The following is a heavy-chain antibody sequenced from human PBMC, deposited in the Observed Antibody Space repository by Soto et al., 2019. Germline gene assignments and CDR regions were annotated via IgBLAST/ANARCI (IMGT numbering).Heavy chain of an antibody. CDR3: ARESAPCVAGISSGWHDWFDP. V-gene: IGHV1-2*04. J-gene: IGHJ5*02. CDR2: INPNSGGT. D-gene: IGHD6-19*01. CDR1: GYTFTGYY. Sequence: QVQLVQSGAEVKKPGASVQVSCKASGYTFTGYYMHWVRQAPGQGLEWMGWINPNSGGTNYAQKFQGWVTMTRDTSISTAYRELSRLRSDDTAVYYCARESAPCVAGISSGWHDWFDPWGQGTLVTVSS.